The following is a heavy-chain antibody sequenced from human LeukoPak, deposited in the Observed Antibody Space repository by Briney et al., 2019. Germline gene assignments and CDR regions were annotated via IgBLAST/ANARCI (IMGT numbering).Heavy chain of an antibody. Sequence: GGSLRLSCAASGFTFSSYAMSWVRQAPGKGLEWVSAISGSGGSTYYAASVKGRFTISRDNSKNTLYLQMNSLRAEDTAVYYCACNRGVVAAPDAFDIWGQGTMVTVSS. CDR3: ACNRGVVAAPDAFDI. CDR2: ISGSGGST. V-gene: IGHV3-23*01. CDR1: GFTFSSYA. D-gene: IGHD2-15*01. J-gene: IGHJ3*02.